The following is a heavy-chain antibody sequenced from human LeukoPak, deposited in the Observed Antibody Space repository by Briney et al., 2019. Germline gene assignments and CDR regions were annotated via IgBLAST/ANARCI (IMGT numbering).Heavy chain of an antibody. CDR3: ARRLRYCSSTSCSPSHNFLIDY. CDR1: GGSFSGYY. CDR2: INHSGST. Sequence: SETLSLTCAVYGGSFSGYYWSWIRQPPGKGLEWIGEINHSGSTNYNPSLKSRVTISVDTSKNQFSLKLSSVTAADTAVYYCARRLRYCSSTSCSPSHNFLIDYWRQGTLVTVSS. V-gene: IGHV4-34*01. D-gene: IGHD2-2*01. J-gene: IGHJ4*02.